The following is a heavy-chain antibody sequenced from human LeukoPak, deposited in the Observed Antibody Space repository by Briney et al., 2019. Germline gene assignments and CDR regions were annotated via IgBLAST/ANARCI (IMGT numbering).Heavy chain of an antibody. CDR1: GGTFSSYA. CDR2: IIPIFGTA. V-gene: IGHV1-69*06. Sequence: GASVKVSCKASGGTFSSYAISWVRQAPGQGLEWMGGIIPIFGTANYAQKFQGRVTITADKSTSTAYMELSSLRSEDTAVYYCASPKLKYYDYVWGSYRPRRSLDYWGQGTLVTVSS. D-gene: IGHD3-16*02. CDR3: ASPKLKYYDYVWGSYRPRRSLDY. J-gene: IGHJ4*02.